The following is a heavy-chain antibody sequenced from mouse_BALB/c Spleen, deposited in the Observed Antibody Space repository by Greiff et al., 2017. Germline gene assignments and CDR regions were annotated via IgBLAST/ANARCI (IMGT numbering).Heavy chain of an antibody. CDR2: ISYSGST. D-gene: IGHD4-1*01. CDR1: GDSITSGY. CDR3: ARGELGPSWFAY. J-gene: IGHJ3*01. V-gene: IGHV3-8*02. Sequence: EVQLQESGPRLVKPSQTLSLTCSVTGDSITSGYWNWIRKFPGNKLEYMGYISYSGSTYYNPSLKSRISITRDTSKNQYYLQLNSVTTEDTATYYCARGELGPSWFAYWGQGTLVTVSA.